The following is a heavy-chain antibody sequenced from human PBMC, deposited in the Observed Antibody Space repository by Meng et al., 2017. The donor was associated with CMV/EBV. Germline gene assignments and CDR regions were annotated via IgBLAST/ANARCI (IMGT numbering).Heavy chain of an antibody. CDR3: ARVSRGGDYKCLGY. V-gene: IGHV3-7*01. CDR2: IKQDGSEK. D-gene: IGHD4-17*01. J-gene: IGHJ4*02. CDR1: GFSFSRYW. Sequence: GGSLRLSCAASGFSFSRYWMTWVRQAPGKGLEWVANIKQDGSEKYYVDSVKGRFTISRDNAKNSLYLQMNSLRAEDTAVYYCARVSRGGDYKCLGYRGQGTLVTVSS.